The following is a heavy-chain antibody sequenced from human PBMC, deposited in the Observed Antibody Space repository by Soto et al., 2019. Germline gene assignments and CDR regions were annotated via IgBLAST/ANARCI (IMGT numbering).Heavy chain of an antibody. Sequence: GGSLRLSCAASGFSFSDYYMSWIRQAPGKGLEWISYIGSSGGTIYYADSVKGRFTISRADAKNSLHLQMNSLRADDTAVYYCATSHYSGYGVSWFDPWGQGTLVTVSS. CDR2: IGSSGGTI. CDR3: ATSHYSGYGVSWFDP. D-gene: IGHD5-12*01. V-gene: IGHV3-11*01. J-gene: IGHJ5*02. CDR1: GFSFSDYY.